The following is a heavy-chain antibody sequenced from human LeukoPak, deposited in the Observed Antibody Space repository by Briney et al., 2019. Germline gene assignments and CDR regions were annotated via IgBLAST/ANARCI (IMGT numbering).Heavy chain of an antibody. D-gene: IGHD5-12*01. CDR1: GYTFTGYY. J-gene: IGHJ3*02. CDR3: ARVYRWLHPNDAFDI. CDR2: ITPNSGGT. Sequence: ASVKVSCKASGYTFTGYYMHWVRQAPGPAREWIGWITPNSGGTNYAQKFQGRVTMTSDTSISTAYMEPSRLRSNDTAVYYCARVYRWLHPNDAFDIWGQGTMVTVSS. V-gene: IGHV1-2*02.